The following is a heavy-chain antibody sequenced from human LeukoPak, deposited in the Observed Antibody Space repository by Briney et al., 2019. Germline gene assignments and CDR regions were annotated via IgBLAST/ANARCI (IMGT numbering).Heavy chain of an antibody. CDR2: ISAYNGNT. Sequence: ASVEVSCKASGYTFTSYGISWVRQAPGQGLEWMGWISAYNGNTNYAQKLQGRVTMTTDTSTSTAYMELRSLRSDDTAVYYCARVPSNPNYDFWSGYYFDYWGREPWSPSPQ. CDR3: ARVPSNPNYDFWSGYYFDY. V-gene: IGHV1-18*01. J-gene: IGHJ4*02. CDR1: GYTFTSYG. D-gene: IGHD3-3*01.